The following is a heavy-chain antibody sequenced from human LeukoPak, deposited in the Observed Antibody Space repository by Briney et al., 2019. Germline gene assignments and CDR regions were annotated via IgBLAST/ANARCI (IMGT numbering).Heavy chain of an antibody. D-gene: IGHD3-10*01. CDR3: ARTRAGYGSGSYLLYYYYYGMDV. J-gene: IGHJ6*02. V-gene: IGHV4-59*08. CDR2: IYHSGST. CDR1: GGSISSYY. Sequence: SETLSLTCTVSGGSISSYYWSWIRQPPGKGLEWIGYIYHSGSTNYNPSLKSRVTIPVDTSKNQFSLKLSSVTAADTAVYYCARTRAGYGSGSYLLYYYYYGMDVWGQGTTVTVSS.